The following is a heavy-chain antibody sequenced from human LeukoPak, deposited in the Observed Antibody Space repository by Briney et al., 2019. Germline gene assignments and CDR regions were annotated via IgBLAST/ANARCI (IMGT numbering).Heavy chain of an antibody. CDR3: ARDFGVWGSYRSLYYYYMDV. Sequence: ASVKVSCKASGYTFTGYYMHWVRQAPGQGLEWMGWINPNSGGTNYAQKFQGRVTMTRDTSISTAYMELSRLRSDDTAVYYCARDFGVWGSYRSLYYYYMDVWGKGTTVTVSS. CDR1: GYTFTGYY. J-gene: IGHJ6*03. CDR2: INPNSGGT. D-gene: IGHD3-16*02. V-gene: IGHV1-2*02.